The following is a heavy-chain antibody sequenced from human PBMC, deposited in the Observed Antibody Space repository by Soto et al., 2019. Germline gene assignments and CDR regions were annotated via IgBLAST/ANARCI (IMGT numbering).Heavy chain of an antibody. CDR1: GFMFTSYA. CDR2: ISASGGFT. V-gene: IGHV3-23*01. J-gene: IGHJ5*01. Sequence: GSLRLSCAASGFMFTSYAMSWVRQAPGKGLEWVSSISASGGFTNHADSVKGRFTISRDNFKNTLYLLMNSLRAEDTAVYYCAKGGSAARLHNWFDSWGQGTLVTVSS. D-gene: IGHD6-6*01. CDR3: AKGGSAARLHNWFDS.